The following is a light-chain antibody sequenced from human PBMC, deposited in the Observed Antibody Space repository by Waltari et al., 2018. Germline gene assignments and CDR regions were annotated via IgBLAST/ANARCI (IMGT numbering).Light chain of an antibody. CDR3: HQYVESPAT. Sequence: EIVLTQSPGTVSLSPGARATFSCWASQSVSTYLAWSQPKPGQAPRLLIYHASTRATGIPDRFSGSGSGTDFSLTISRLEPEDFAMYYCHQYVESPATFGQGTKVEIK. J-gene: IGKJ1*01. V-gene: IGKV3-20*01. CDR2: HAS. CDR1: QSVSTY.